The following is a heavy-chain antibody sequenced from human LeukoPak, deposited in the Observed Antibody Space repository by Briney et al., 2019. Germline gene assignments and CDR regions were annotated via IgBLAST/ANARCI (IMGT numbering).Heavy chain of an antibody. D-gene: IGHD6-13*01. CDR3: TRHAGIAAAGTVY. CDR1: GFTFSGSA. V-gene: IGHV3-73*01. Sequence: PGGSLRLSCAASGFTFSGSAMHWVRQASGKGLEWVGRIRSKANSCATAYAASVKGRFTISRDDSKNTAYLQMNSLKTEDTAVYYCTRHAGIAAAGTVYWGQGTLVTVSS. J-gene: IGHJ4*02. CDR2: IRSKANSCAT.